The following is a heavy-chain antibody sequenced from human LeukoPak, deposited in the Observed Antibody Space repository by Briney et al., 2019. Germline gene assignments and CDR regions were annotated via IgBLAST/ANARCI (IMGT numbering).Heavy chain of an antibody. CDR2: IYYSGST. V-gene: IGHV4-31*03. J-gene: IGHJ5*02. CDR3: ARAEEPYNWFDP. D-gene: IGHD1-14*01. CDR1: GGSISSGGYY. Sequence: SETLSLTCTVSGGSISSGGYYWSWIRQHPGKGLEWIGYIYYSGSTYYNPSLKSRVTISVDTSKNQFSLKLSPVTAADTAVYYCARAEEPYNWFDPWGQGTLVTVSS.